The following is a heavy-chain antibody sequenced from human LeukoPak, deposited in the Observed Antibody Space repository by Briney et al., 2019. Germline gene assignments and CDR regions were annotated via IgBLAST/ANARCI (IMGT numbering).Heavy chain of an antibody. CDR3: ARGPYSSNWYVDY. Sequence: GGSLRLSCSASGFTFSSYAMHWVRQAPGKGLEYVSGISINGGSTDYADSVKGRFTISRDSAKNSLYLQMNSLRAEDTAVYYCARGPYSSNWYVDYWGQGTLVTVAS. CDR1: GFTFSSYA. CDR2: ISINGGST. V-gene: IGHV3-64*04. D-gene: IGHD6-13*01. J-gene: IGHJ4*02.